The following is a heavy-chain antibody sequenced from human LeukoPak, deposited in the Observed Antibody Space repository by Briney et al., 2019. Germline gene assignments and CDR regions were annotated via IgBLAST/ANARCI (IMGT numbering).Heavy chain of an antibody. D-gene: IGHD3-10*01. CDR3: ASEYGTITMVRGVINY. CDR1: GGSISSSSYY. Sequence: PSETLSLTCTVSGGSISSSSYYWGWIRQPAGKGLEWIGSIYYSGSTYYNPSLKSRVTISVDTSKNQFSLKLSSVTAADTAVYYCASEYGTITMVRGVINYWGQGTLVTVSS. V-gene: IGHV4-39*01. J-gene: IGHJ4*02. CDR2: IYYSGST.